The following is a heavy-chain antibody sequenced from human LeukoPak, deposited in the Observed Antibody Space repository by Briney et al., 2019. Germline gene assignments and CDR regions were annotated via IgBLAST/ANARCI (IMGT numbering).Heavy chain of an antibody. V-gene: IGHV1-18*01. CDR1: GYSLTSFG. CDR2: ISGYNGKT. D-gene: IGHD5-12*01. J-gene: IGHJ4*02. Sequence: ASVQVSCKVSGYSLTSFGINWVRQAPGQGPEWMGWISGYNGKTQYAQKVQGRVTMTTDTSTSTAYMELRSLRSDDTAVYYCARGGRNSGYDLALDYWGQGTLVTVSS. CDR3: ARGGRNSGYDLALDY.